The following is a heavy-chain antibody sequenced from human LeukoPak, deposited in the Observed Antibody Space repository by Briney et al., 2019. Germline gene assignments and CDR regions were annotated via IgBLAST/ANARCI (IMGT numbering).Heavy chain of an antibody. J-gene: IGHJ4*02. CDR1: GYTLTELS. CDR3: ATLGGLVATILDY. D-gene: IGHD5-12*01. V-gene: IGHV1-24*01. CDR2: FDPEDGET. Sequence: ASVKVSCKVSGYTLTELSMHWMRQAPGKGLEWMGGFDPEDGETIYAQKFQGRVTMTEDTSTDTAYMELSSLRSEDTAVYYCATLGGLVATILDYWGQGTLVTVSS.